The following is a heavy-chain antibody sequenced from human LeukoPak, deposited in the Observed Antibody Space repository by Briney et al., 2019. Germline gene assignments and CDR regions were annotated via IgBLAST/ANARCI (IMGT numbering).Heavy chain of an antibody. J-gene: IGHJ4*02. CDR1: GGSLSTHH. CDR2: ISDSGST. CDR3: ARGYDSSAYYPFNY. Sequence: PSETLFLTCVVSGGSLSTHHWSWIRQSPGRGLEWIGYISDSGSTNYNPSLKSRVTISVDTSKNQFSLMLSSVTAADTAVYYCARGYDSSAYYPFNYWGQGTLVTVSS. V-gene: IGHV4-59*11. D-gene: IGHD3-22*01.